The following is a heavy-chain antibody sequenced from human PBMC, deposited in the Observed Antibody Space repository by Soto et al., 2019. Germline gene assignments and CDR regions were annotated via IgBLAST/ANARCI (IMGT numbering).Heavy chain of an antibody. CDR1: GDTLRRYA. D-gene: IGHD3-10*01. V-gene: IGHV1-69*01. CDR3: ARDLTAVGGS. J-gene: IGHJ5*02. CDR2: IIPSLGTT. Sequence: QVVLEQSGPEVKRPGSSAKVSCKASGDTLRRYAISWVRQAPGQGLEWMGGIIPSLGTTSYAQKFLGRVTFTADEVTSDETTTFYMELHSLTSEDTAIYYCARDLTAVGGSWGQGTPVTVSS.